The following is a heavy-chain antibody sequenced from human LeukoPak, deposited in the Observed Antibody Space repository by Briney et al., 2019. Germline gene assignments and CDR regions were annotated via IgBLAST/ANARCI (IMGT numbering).Heavy chain of an antibody. V-gene: IGHV4-4*02. Sequence: SETLSLTCAVSGGSISSSNWWSWVRQPPGKGLEWIGEIYHSGSTNYNPSLKSRVIISVDKSKNQFSLKLSSVTAADTAVYYCASVAYCGGDCYPPDYWGQGTLVTVSS. CDR3: ASVAYCGGDCYPPDY. CDR1: GGSISSSNW. CDR2: IYHSGST. D-gene: IGHD2-21*02. J-gene: IGHJ4*02.